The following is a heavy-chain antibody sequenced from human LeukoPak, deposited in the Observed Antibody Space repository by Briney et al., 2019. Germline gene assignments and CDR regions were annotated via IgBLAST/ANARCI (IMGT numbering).Heavy chain of an antibody. V-gene: IGHV3-74*01. Sequence: GGSLRLSCAASGFTFSSYWMHWVRQVPGKGLVWVARINGDGSNIAYADSVKGRFTISRDNAKNTLYLQMNSLRAEDTAVYYCARRWIDYWGQGTLVTVSS. CDR3: ARRWIDY. J-gene: IGHJ4*02. D-gene: IGHD5-12*01. CDR2: INGDGSNI. CDR1: GFTFSSYW.